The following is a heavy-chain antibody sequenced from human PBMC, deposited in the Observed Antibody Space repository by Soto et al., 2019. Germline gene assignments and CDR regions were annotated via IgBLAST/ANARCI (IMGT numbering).Heavy chain of an antibody. J-gene: IGHJ4*02. D-gene: IGHD2-15*01. V-gene: IGHV2-5*02. CDR3: AHAPGPECSGGRCYRLMLPRYFDD. CDR1: GFSLSTSGVG. Sequence: QITLKESGPTLVKPTRTLTLTCTFSGFSLSTSGVGVGWIRQPPGKALEWLALLYWDDDKRYSPSLKSRLTITKDTSKNQVVLTMNNMDPVDTATYYSAHAPGPECSGGRCYRLMLPRYFDDWGQGTLVTVSS. CDR2: LYWDDDK.